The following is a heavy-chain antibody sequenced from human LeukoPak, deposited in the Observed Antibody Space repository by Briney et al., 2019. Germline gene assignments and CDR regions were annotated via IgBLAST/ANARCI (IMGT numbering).Heavy chain of an antibody. D-gene: IGHD3-10*01. CDR1: GDSISSGSH. CDR3: ARELLNYNPAGY. V-gene: IGHV4-38-2*02. Sequence: PSETLSLTCTVSGDSISSGSHWGWLRQSPGKGLEWIGCISHSGTTYYNPSFTSRVTISVDTSKKQFSLNLNSVTAADTAVYCCARELLNYNPAGYWGQGTLVTVSS. CDR2: ISHSGTT. J-gene: IGHJ4*02.